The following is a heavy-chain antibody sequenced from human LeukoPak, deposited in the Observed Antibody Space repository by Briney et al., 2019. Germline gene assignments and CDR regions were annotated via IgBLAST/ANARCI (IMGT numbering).Heavy chain of an antibody. CDR3: ARVAPPWYSRSPCDY. D-gene: IGHD1-26*01. V-gene: IGHV1-2*02. CDR2: INPNSGGT. Sequence: ASVTVSCKASGYTFTGYYMHWVRQAPGQGLEWTGWINPNSGGTNYAQKFQGRVTMTRDTSISTAYMELSRLRSDDTAVYYCARVAPPWYSRSPCDYWGQGTLVTVSS. J-gene: IGHJ4*02. CDR1: GYTFTGYY.